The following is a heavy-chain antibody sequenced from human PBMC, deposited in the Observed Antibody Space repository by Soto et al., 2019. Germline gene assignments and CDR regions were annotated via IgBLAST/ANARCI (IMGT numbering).Heavy chain of an antibody. Sequence: PGXSLRLSCAASGFTFSSCAMGWVRQAPGKGLEWVSVIYSDGSTYYADSVKGRFIISRDNSNNTLYFQMNSLRAEDTAVYYCATLTKYDILTGFYPCWGQGTLVTVSS. V-gene: IGHV3-66*01. J-gene: IGHJ4*02. CDR2: IYSDGST. CDR3: ATLTKYDILTGFYPC. D-gene: IGHD3-9*01. CDR1: GFTFSSCA.